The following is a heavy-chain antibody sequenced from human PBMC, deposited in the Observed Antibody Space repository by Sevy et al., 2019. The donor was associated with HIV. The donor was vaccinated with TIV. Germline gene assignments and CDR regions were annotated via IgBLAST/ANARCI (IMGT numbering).Heavy chain of an antibody. CDR3: ARTYYYDSSGYHYYFDY. V-gene: IGHV4-34*01. J-gene: IGHJ4*02. CDR1: GGSFSGYY. Sequence: QSQTLSLTCAVYGGSFSGYYWSWIRQPPGKGLEWIGEINHSGSTNYNPSLKSRVTISVDTSKNQFSLKLSSVTAADTAVYYCARTYYYDSSGYHYYFDYWGQGTLVTVSS. D-gene: IGHD3-22*01. CDR2: INHSGST.